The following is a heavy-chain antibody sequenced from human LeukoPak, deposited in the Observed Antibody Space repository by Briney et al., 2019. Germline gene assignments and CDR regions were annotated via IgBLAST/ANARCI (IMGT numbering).Heavy chain of an antibody. CDR2: INHSGST. CDR3: ASRFGEFDY. Sequence: SETLSLTCAVYGGSFSGYYWSWIRQPPGKGLEWIGEINHSGSTNYNPSLKGRVTISVDTSKNQLSLKLSSVTAADTAVYYCASRFGEFDYWGQGTLVTVSS. J-gene: IGHJ4*02. CDR1: GGSFSGYY. V-gene: IGHV4-34*01. D-gene: IGHD3-10*01.